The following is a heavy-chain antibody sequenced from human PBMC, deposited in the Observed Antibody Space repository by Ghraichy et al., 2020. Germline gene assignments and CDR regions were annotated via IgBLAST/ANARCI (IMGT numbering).Heavy chain of an antibody. CDR1: GFTFISYA. D-gene: IGHD5-12*01. CDR2: VCCGGYTT. Sequence: GGSLRLSCSASGFTFISYAMNWVRQAPGKGLEWVAGVCCGGYTTYIADSVKGRFTISRDNSKNMLYLQMNSLSADDTAVYYCAKDQFSLNKVAMGGSFDVWGPGTMVTVSS. CDR3: AKDQFSLNKVAMGGSFDV. J-gene: IGHJ3*01. V-gene: IGHV3-23*01.